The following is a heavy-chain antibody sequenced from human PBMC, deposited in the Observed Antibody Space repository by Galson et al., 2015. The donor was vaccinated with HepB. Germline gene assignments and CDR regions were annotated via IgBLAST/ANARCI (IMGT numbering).Heavy chain of an antibody. D-gene: IGHD2-15*01. Sequence: SLRLSCAGAGFDFIRHGISWVRQAPGKGLEWVAAASGSGGDRFTADSLKGRFTITRDNSQNTVYLHLSSLRAEDTAIYFCAKEVLPIDCRGGGCYSPGDALDIWGQGTMVTVSA. CDR1: GFDFIRHG. V-gene: IGHV3-23*01. CDR3: AKEVLPIDCRGGGCYSPGDALDI. J-gene: IGHJ3*02. CDR2: ASGSGGDR.